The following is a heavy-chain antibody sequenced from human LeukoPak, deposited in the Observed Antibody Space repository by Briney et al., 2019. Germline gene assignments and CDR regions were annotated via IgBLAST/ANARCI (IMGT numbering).Heavy chain of an antibody. CDR2: INPNSGGT. V-gene: IGHV1-2*02. CDR1: GYTFTGYY. J-gene: IGHJ4*01. Sequence: ASVKVSCKASGYTFTGYYMHWVRQAPGQGLEWMGWINPNSGGTNYAQKYQVRVTMTRSTSISTAYMEMSRMRSDETAVYYCARVDVVAAGYDYSGQGTLVTVSS. CDR3: ARVDVVAAGYDY. D-gene: IGHD5-12*01.